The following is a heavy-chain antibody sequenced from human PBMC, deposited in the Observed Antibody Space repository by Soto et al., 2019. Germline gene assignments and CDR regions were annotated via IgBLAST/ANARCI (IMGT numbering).Heavy chain of an antibody. D-gene: IGHD3-22*01. CDR2: ISRGGYTK. CDR1: GFTFSSSA. V-gene: IGHV3-30-3*01. CDR3: AREEFEDGRGHFGC. Sequence: QVQVVESGGDVVQPGGSLRLSCAASGFTFSSSAMHWVRQAPGKGLEWMAMISRGGYTKHYADSVKGRFTISTDISESMLHLQMNSLTTEDTAVYYCAREEFEDGRGHFGCWGQGTLVSVSS. J-gene: IGHJ4*02.